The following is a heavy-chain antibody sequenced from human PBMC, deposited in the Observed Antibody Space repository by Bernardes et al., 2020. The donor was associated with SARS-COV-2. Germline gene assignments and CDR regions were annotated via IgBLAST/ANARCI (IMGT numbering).Heavy chain of an antibody. V-gene: IGHV1-2*02. Sequence: ASMKVSCRASGYTFTDYYMHWVRQAPGQGPEWMGWIHPSTGGTNYAQRFQGRVTMTRDTSISTAYMELNSLTFDDTAVYYCASVTWSQRDGFDFWGQGTVVTVSS. CDR1: GYTFTDYY. CDR3: ASVTWSQRDGFDF. D-gene: IGHD3-3*01. CDR2: IHPSTGGT. J-gene: IGHJ3*01.